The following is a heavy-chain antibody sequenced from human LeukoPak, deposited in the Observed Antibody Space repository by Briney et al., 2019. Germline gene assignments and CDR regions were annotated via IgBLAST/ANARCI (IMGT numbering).Heavy chain of an antibody. J-gene: IGHJ4*02. D-gene: IGHD1-26*01. V-gene: IGHV1-69*01. CDR3: ARGHSGSLDYFDY. CDR1: GFTFSSYA. CDR2: IIPIFGTA. Sequence: PGGSLRLSCAASGFTFSSYAISWVRQAPGQGLEWMGGIIPIFGTANYAQKFQGRVTITADESTSTAYMELSSLRSEDTAVYYCARGHSGSLDYFDYWGQGTLVTVSS.